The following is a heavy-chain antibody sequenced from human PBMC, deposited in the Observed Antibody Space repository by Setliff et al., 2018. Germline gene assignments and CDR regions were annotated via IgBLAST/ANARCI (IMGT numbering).Heavy chain of an antibody. CDR3: ARPLTGGYAFDI. D-gene: IGHD7-27*01. CDR1: GGSFSDHY. Sequence: SETLSLTCAVFGGSFSDHYWRWIRQPPGKGLEWIGEINHSGSSNYNPSLKSRVTMSVDTSKNEFSLNLSSVSAADTAVYYCARPLTGGYAFDIWGQGTMVTVSS. CDR2: INHSGSS. J-gene: IGHJ3*02. V-gene: IGHV4-34*01.